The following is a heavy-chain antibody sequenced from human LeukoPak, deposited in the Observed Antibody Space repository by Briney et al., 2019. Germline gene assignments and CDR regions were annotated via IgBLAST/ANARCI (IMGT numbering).Heavy chain of an antibody. D-gene: IGHD3-9*01. CDR3: ARDRRAYFDILTGYTGAFDV. J-gene: IGHJ3*01. Sequence: GGSLRLACAASGFIFSSYTMNWVRQAPGKGLAWVSSISVRSNHIYYADSVKGRFTISRDNAKNSLYLEMNALRAEDTAVYYCARDRRAYFDILTGYTGAFDVWGQGTMVTVSS. V-gene: IGHV3-21*01. CDR1: GFIFSSYT. CDR2: ISVRSNHI.